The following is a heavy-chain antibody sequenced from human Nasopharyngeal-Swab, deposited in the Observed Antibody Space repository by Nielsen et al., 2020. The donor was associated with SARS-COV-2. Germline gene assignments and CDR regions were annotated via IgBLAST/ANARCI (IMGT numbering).Heavy chain of an antibody. J-gene: IGHJ4*02. V-gene: IGHV3-23*01. CDR2: ISGSGGST. D-gene: IGHD1-26*01. CDR1: GFTFSSYA. CDR3: ATGHSAGATVPPFGY. Sequence: GESLKTSCAASGFTFSSYAMSWVRQAPGKGLEWVSAISGSGGSTYYADSVKGRFTISRDNSKNTLYLQMNSLRAEDTAVYYCATGHSAGATVPPFGYWGQGTLVTVSS.